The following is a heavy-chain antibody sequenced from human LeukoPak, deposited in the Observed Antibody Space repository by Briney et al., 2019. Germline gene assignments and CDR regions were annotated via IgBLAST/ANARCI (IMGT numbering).Heavy chain of an antibody. CDR2: IIPIFGTA. V-gene: IGHV1-69*13. CDR3: ARDSGSGNNDY. J-gene: IGHJ4*02. CDR1: GGTFSSFA. D-gene: IGHD1-26*01. Sequence: GASVKVSCKASGGTFSSFAISWVRQAPGQGLEWMGGIIPIFGTANYAQKFQGRVTITADESTSTAYMELSSLRSEDAAVYYCARDSGSGNNDYWGQGTLVTVSS.